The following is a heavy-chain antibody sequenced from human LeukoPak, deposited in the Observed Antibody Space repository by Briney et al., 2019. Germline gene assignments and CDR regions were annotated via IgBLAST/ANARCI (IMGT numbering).Heavy chain of an antibody. V-gene: IGHV4-34*01. J-gene: IGHJ4*01. Sequence: SETLSLTCAVYGGSFSGYYWSWIRQPPGKGLEWIGEINHSGSTNYNPSLKSRVTISVDASKNQFSLKLSSVTAADTAVYYCARGPLGYCSSTSCPGDFDYWGQEPWSPSPQ. CDR2: INHSGST. CDR1: GGSFSGYY. CDR3: ARGPLGYCSSTSCPGDFDY. D-gene: IGHD2-2*01.